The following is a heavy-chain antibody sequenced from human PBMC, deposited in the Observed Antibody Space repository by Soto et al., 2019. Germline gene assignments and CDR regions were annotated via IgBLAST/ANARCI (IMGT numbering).Heavy chain of an antibody. CDR2: IYYSGST. J-gene: IGHJ4*02. Sequence: TLSLTCTVSGGCISSGGYYWSWIRQHPGKGLEWIGYIYYSGSTYYNPSLKSRVTISVDTSKNQFSLKLSSVTAADTAVYYCARGASAPYVATIRQVLDYWGQGTLVTVSS. CDR3: ARGASAPYVATIRQVLDY. V-gene: IGHV4-31*03. CDR1: GGCISSGGYY. D-gene: IGHD5-12*01.